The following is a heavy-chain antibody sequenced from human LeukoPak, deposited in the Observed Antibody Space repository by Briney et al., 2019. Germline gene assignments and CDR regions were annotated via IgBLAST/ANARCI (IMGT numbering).Heavy chain of an antibody. CDR1: GGSISSYY. Sequence: SETLSLTCTVSGGSISSYYWNWIRQPPGKGLEWIGYIYYSGSTNYNPSLKSRVTISVDTSKNQFSPKLSSVTAADTAVYYCARVDPDSSSTLEVFDYWGQGTLVTVSS. CDR2: IYYSGST. J-gene: IGHJ4*02. D-gene: IGHD6-6*01. V-gene: IGHV4-59*01. CDR3: ARVDPDSSSTLEVFDY.